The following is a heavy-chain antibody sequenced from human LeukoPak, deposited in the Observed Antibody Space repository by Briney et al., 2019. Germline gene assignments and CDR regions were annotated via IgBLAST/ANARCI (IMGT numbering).Heavy chain of an antibody. D-gene: IGHD6-13*01. CDR2: TYYRSTWYN. V-gene: IGHV6-1*01. Sequence: PSQTLSLTCAISGDSVSSNSAAWNWIRQSPSRGLEWLARTYYRSTWYNVYAVSVKSRITINPDTSKNQLSLQLNSVTAADTAVYYCARVSSSWLTYYYYYGMDVWGQGTTVTVSS. CDR1: GDSVSSNSAA. CDR3: ARVSSSWLTYYYYYGMDV. J-gene: IGHJ6*02.